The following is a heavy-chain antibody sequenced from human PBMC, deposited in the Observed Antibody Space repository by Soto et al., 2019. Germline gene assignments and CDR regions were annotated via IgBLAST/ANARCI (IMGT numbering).Heavy chain of an antibody. D-gene: IGHD6-19*01. CDR1: GGSISSYY. V-gene: IGHV4-59*01. J-gene: IGHJ6*02. CDR2: IYYSGST. Sequence: SETLSLTCTVSGGSISSYYWIWIRQPPGKGLEWIGYIYYSGSTNYNPSLKSRVTISVDTSKNQFSLKLSSVTAADTAVYYCARVLADSSGLYYYYYGMDVWGQGTTVTVSS. CDR3: ARVLADSSGLYYYYYGMDV.